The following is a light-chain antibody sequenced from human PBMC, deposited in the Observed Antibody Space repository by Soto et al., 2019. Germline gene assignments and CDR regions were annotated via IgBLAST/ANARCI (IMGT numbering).Light chain of an antibody. CDR3: HQRQSSPRT. V-gene: IGKV3-11*01. J-gene: IGKJ1*01. Sequence: EIVLTQSPATLSSFPGDRVTLSCRASQAVNTRLAWYQHKPGQAPRLLIYLTSNRAAGIPARFSGSGSETDFTLTISHVEPEDFAVYYCHQRQSSPRTFGQGTKV. CDR2: LTS. CDR1: QAVNTR.